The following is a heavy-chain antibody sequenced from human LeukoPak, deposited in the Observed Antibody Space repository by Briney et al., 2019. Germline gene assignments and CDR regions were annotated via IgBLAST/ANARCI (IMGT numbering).Heavy chain of an antibody. V-gene: IGHV1-8*01. J-gene: IGHJ5*02. CDR1: GYTFTSYD. D-gene: IGHD1-1*01. Sequence: GASVKVSCKASGYTFTSYDINWVRQATGQGLEWMGWMNPNSGNTGYAQKFQGRVTITRNTSISTAYMELSSLRSEDTAVYYCARSERGGDWFDPWGQGTLVTVSS. CDR2: MNPNSGNT. CDR3: ARSERGGDWFDP.